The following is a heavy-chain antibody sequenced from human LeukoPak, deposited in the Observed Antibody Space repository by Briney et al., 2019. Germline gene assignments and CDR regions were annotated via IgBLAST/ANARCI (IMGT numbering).Heavy chain of an antibody. CDR2: IRSKTYGGTT. V-gene: IGHV3-49*03. CDR3: TRGMGQQLIPPDY. J-gene: IGHJ4*02. Sequence: GGSLRLSCTASGFTFGDYAMSWFRQAPGKGLEWVGFIRSKTYGGTTGYAASVKDTFTISRDDSKSVVYLQMNSLKTEDTAFYYCTRGMGQQLIPPDYWGQGTLVTVSS. CDR1: GFTFGDYA. D-gene: IGHD6-13*01.